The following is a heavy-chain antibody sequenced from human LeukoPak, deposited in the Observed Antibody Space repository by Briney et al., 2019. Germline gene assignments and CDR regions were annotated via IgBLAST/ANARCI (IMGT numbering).Heavy chain of an antibody. CDR2: IYHSGST. V-gene: IGHV4-4*02. D-gene: IGHD6-19*01. CDR3: ARGGGAVALDY. J-gene: IGHJ4*02. Sequence: SETLSLTCAVSGGSISSSNWWSWVRQPPGKGLEWIGEIYHSGSTNYNPSLKSRVTISVDKSKNQFSLQLNSVTPEDTAVYYCARGGGAVALDYWGQGTLVTVSS. CDR1: GGSISSSNW.